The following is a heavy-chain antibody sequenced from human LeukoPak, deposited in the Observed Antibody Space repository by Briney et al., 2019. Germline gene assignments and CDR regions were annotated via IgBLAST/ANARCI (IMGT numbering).Heavy chain of an antibody. J-gene: IGHJ4*02. CDR1: GFTFSSYR. D-gene: IGHD6-13*01. Sequence: GGSLRLSCAASGFTFSSYRMSWVRQAPGKGLEWVANIKQDGSEKYYVDSVKGRFTISRDNAKNSLYLQMNSLRAEDTAVYYCAREGSSWYRREIDYWGQGTLVTVSS. CDR2: IKQDGSEK. CDR3: AREGSSWYRREIDY. V-gene: IGHV3-7*01.